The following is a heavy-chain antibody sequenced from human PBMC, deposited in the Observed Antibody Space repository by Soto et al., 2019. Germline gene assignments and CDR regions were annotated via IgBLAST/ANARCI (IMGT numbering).Heavy chain of an antibody. D-gene: IGHD3-10*01. CDR2: IFYSGST. V-gene: IGHV4-59*08. J-gene: IGHJ4*02. CDR1: GASIGSSY. CDR3: VRNFYGSGTSEKYFDS. Sequence: SETLSLTCTVSGASIGSSYWSWIRQPPGKGLEWTGYIFYSGSTNYSPSLNSRVSITIDTSKNQFSLRLSSLTAADTAVFFCVRNFYGSGTSEKYFDSWGQGTLVTVSS.